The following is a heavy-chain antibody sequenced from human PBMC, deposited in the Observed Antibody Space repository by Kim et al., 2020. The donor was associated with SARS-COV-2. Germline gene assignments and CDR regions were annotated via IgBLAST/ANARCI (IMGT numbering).Heavy chain of an antibody. CDR2: IYSGGTT. CDR1: GFTVSINF. V-gene: IGHV3-53*01. CDR3: ARGGATTSFLDY. D-gene: IGHD1-26*01. J-gene: IGHJ4*02. Sequence: GGSLRLSCAVSGFTVSINFMSWVRQAPGKGLEWVSVIYSGGTTYYTDSVKGRFSVSRDSSKNTLYLQMNSLRAEDTAVYYCARGGATTSFLDYWGQGTLVTVSS.